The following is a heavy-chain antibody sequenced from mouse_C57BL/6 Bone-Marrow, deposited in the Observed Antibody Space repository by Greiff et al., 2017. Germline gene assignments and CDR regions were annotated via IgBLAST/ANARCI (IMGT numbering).Heavy chain of an antibody. CDR1: GYTFTSYW. V-gene: IGHV1-52*01. J-gene: IGHJ1*03. Sequence: QVQLQQPGAELVRPGSSVKLSCKASGYTFTSYWMPLVKQRPLQGLEWIGNIDPSDSETHYNQQFKDKATLTVEKSSSTAYMQCSSLTCEDCAGYYCEREDGYGGGYFDVWGTGTTVTVSS. CDR3: EREDGYGGGYFDV. D-gene: IGHD2-2*01. CDR2: IDPSDSET.